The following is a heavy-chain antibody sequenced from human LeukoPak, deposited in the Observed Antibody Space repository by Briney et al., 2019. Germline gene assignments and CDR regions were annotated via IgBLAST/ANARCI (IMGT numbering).Heavy chain of an antibody. CDR2: ISGTGGST. Sequence: GGSLRLSCAASGFTFSTYAMTWVRQAPGKGLEWVSLISGTGGSTYYADSVKGRFTISRDNSKNTLYLQMNSLRAEDTAVYYCAKGMTYYYDSSGYYLDYWGRGTLVTVSS. CDR1: GFTFSTYA. V-gene: IGHV3-23*01. D-gene: IGHD3-22*01. CDR3: AKGMTYYYDSSGYYLDY. J-gene: IGHJ4*02.